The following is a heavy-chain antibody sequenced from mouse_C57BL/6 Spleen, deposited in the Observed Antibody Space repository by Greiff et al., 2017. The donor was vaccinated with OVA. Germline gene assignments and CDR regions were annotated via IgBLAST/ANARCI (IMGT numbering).Heavy chain of an antibody. CDR2: IWSDGST. D-gene: IGHD4-1*01. J-gene: IGHJ2*01. Sequence: QVQLQESGPGLVAPSQSLSITCTVSGFSLTSYGVHWVRQPPGKGLEWLVVIWSDGSTTYNSALKSRLSISKDNSKSQVFLKMNSLQTDDTAMYYCARHGPPNTGTIDYWGQGTTLTVSS. CDR1: GFSLTSYG. CDR3: ARHGPPNTGTIDY. V-gene: IGHV2-6-1*01.